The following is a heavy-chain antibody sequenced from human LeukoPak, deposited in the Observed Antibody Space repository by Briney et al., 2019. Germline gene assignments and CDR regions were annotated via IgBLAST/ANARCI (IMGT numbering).Heavy chain of an antibody. D-gene: IGHD3-16*02. Sequence: GGSLRLSCAASGFTFSRYWMSWVRQAPGKGLEWVANIKQDGSEKYYVDSVKGRFTISRDNAKNSLYLQMNSLRAEDTAVYYCARRYYDYVWGSYRYQPSYYYYMDVWGKGTTVSVSS. CDR1: GFTFSRYW. CDR2: IKQDGSEK. CDR3: ARRYYDYVWGSYRYQPSYYYYMDV. V-gene: IGHV3-7*01. J-gene: IGHJ6*03.